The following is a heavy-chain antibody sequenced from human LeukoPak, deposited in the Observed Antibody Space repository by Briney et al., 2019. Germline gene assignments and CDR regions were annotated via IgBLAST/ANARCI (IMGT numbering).Heavy chain of an antibody. Sequence: GGSLRLSCAASGFTFSSSWMNWVRQALGKGLEWVANINQDGSEKYYVDSVKGRFTISRDNAKNSLYLQMNSLRAEDTAVYYCARAGSLWFGESKFDYWGQGTLVTVSS. CDR2: INQDGSEK. V-gene: IGHV3-7*01. CDR1: GFTFSSSW. D-gene: IGHD3-10*01. CDR3: ARAGSLWFGESKFDY. J-gene: IGHJ4*02.